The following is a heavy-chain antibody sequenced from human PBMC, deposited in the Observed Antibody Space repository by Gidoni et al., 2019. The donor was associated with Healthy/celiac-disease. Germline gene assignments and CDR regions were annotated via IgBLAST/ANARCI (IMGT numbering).Heavy chain of an antibody. D-gene: IGHD1-7*01. CDR1: GGSISSYY. J-gene: IGHJ2*01. V-gene: IGHV4-59*08. Sequence: QVQLQESGPGLVKPSETLSLTCTVSGGSISSYYWSWIRQPPGKGLEWIGYVYYSGSTNYNPSLKSRVTISVDTSKNQFSLKLSSVTAADTAVYYCARPGGTTGHWYFDLWGRGTLVTVSS. CDR2: VYYSGST. CDR3: ARPGGTTGHWYFDL.